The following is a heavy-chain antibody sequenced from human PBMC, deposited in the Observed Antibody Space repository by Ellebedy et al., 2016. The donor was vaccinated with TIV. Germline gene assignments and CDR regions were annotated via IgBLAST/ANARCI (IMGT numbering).Heavy chain of an antibody. CDR3: AKVPVGYCSSPNCFYLDY. J-gene: IGHJ4*02. CDR1: GFTFSSYD. V-gene: IGHV3-30*18. D-gene: IGHD2-2*01. CDR2: ISYDANTK. Sequence: GESLKISCAASGFTFSSYDMHWVRQAPGKGLEWVALISYDANTKYYADSVKGRFTISRDNSKNTLYLQMNSLRAEDTAVYYCAKVPVGYCSSPNCFYLDYWGQGTLVTVSS.